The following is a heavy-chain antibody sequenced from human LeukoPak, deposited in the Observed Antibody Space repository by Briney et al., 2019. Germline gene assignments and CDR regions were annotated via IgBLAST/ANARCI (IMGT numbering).Heavy chain of an antibody. D-gene: IGHD6-19*01. CDR3: ATKQWLAPPPDS. CDR2: INTDVTVT. J-gene: IGHJ4*02. CDR1: GFTFSKYW. Sequence: PGGSLRLSCAASGFTFSKYWMLWVRQAPGKGQESVSRINTDVTVTTYADSVKGRFTVSRDNADNTMFLQMNSVRDEDTAVYYCATKQWLAPPPDSWGQGTPVTVSS. V-gene: IGHV3-74*01.